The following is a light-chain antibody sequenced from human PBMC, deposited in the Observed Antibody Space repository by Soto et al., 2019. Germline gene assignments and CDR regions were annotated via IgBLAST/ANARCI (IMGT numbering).Light chain of an antibody. CDR1: SSDVGGYNY. V-gene: IGLV2-11*01. CDR3: QSYDTGLSGPVV. CDR2: DVS. J-gene: IGLJ2*01. Sequence: QSALTQPRSVSGSPGQSVTISCTGTSSDVGGYNYVSWYQQHPGKAPKLMIYDVSKRPSGVPDRFSGSKSGNTASLTISGLQAEDEADYYCQSYDTGLSGPVVFGGGTKLTVL.